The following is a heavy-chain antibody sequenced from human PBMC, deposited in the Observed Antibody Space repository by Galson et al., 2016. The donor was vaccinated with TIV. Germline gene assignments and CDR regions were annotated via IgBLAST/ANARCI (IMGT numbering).Heavy chain of an antibody. V-gene: IGHV3-13*04. CDR3: ARCLPLWSGFHMDF. D-gene: IGHD3-3*01. Sequence: SLRLSCAASGFTFRDYDMHWVRQSAGKGLQWVSGIGTNGDTHYIDSVKGRFTISRGNAENSLYLEMNSMTAGDTAIYYCARCLPLWSGFHMDFWGQGTVVTVSS. J-gene: IGHJ4*02. CDR2: IGTNGDT. CDR1: GFTFRDYD.